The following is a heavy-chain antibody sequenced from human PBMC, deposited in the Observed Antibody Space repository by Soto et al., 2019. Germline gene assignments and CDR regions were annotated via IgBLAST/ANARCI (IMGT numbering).Heavy chain of an antibody. J-gene: IGHJ4*02. CDR2: IYTSGST. V-gene: IGHV4-4*07. D-gene: IGHD2-15*01. CDR1: GGSLSSYN. Sequence: AETLSLTCSVSGGSLSSYNWSWIRQPAGKGLEWIGRIYTSGSTNYNPSLKSRVTMSVDTSKKQFSLKLSSVTAADTAVYYCARGFGGSWYYFDYWGQGTLVTVSS. CDR3: ARGFGGSWYYFDY.